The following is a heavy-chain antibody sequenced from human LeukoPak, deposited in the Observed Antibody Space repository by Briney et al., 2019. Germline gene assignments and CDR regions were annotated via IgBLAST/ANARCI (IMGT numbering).Heavy chain of an antibody. V-gene: IGHV3-30-3*01. D-gene: IGHD6-13*01. CDR2: ISYDGSNK. Sequence: GGSLRLSCAASGFTFSSYAMHWVRQAPGEGLEWVAVISYDGSNKYYADSVKGRFTISRDKSMNTLFLQMSSLRAEDTAVYYCVKVSGMYSSSWPTDIWGQGTLVTVSS. J-gene: IGHJ4*02. CDR3: VKVSGMYSSSWPTDI. CDR1: GFTFSSYA.